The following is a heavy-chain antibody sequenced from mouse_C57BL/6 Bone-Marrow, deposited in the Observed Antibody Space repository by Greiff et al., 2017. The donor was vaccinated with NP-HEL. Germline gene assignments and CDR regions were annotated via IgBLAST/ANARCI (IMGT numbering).Heavy chain of an antibody. CDR2: IRNKANGYTT. J-gene: IGHJ1*03. CDR1: GFTFTDYY. CDR3: ARYGGDWYCDV. Sequence: EVQLVESGGGLVQPGGSLSLSCAASGFTFTDYYMSWVRQPPGKALEWLGFIRNKANGYTTEYSASVKGRFTISRDNSQSILYLQMKALGAEDSATYYCARYGGDWYCDVWGTGTTVTVSS. V-gene: IGHV7-3*01.